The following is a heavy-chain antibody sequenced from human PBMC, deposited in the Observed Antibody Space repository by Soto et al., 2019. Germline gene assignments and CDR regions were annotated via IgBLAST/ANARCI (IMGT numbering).Heavy chain of an antibody. D-gene: IGHD1-26*01. J-gene: IGHJ4*02. CDR2: ISYDGSNK. CDR1: GFTFSHYG. CDR3: ARYRGKCQGPIDY. Sequence: QVQLVESGGGVVQPGRSLRLSCAASGFTFSHYGIHWVRQAPGKGLEWLAVISYDGSNKHYADSVKGRFTDSRDNSKNKMYLQMNSLRAEDSSVYFCARYRGKCQGPIDYWGQGTLVTISS. V-gene: IGHV3-30*03.